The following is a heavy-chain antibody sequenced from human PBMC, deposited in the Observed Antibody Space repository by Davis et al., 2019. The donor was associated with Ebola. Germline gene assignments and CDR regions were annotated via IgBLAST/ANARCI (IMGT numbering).Heavy chain of an antibody. J-gene: IGHJ4*02. CDR3: ARDRITAAGTMQLDY. D-gene: IGHD6-13*01. V-gene: IGHV1-46*01. Sequence: ASVKVSCKPSGYTFSSYGISWVRQAPGQGLEWMGIINPSGGSTSYAQKFQGRVTMTRDTSTSTVYMELSSLRSEDTAVYYCARDRITAAGTMQLDYWGQGTLVTVSS. CDR2: INPSGGST. CDR1: GYTFSSYG.